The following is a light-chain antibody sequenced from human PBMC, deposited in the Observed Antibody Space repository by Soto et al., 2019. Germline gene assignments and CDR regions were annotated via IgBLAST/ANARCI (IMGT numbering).Light chain of an antibody. Sequence: QSALTRPASVSGSPGQSIAISCTGSSSDIGIYKCVSWYQQHPGKVPKLIIYEVTNRPSGVSNRFSGSKSGNTASLTISGLQAEDEADYYCSSYTTSSTRVFGPGTKVTVL. CDR2: EVT. V-gene: IGLV2-14*01. CDR3: SSYTTSSTRV. J-gene: IGLJ1*01. CDR1: SSDIGIYKC.